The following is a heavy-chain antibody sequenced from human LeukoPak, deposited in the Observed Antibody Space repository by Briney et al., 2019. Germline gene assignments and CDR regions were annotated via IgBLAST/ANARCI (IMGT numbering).Heavy chain of an antibody. CDR1: GYTFTSYY. Sequence: ASVKVSCKASGYTFTSYYMHWVRQAPGHGLGWMGIINPSGGSTSYAQKFQGRVTMTRDTSTSTVYMELSSLRSEGTAVYYCARENVVVVTATYYYYYGMDVWGQGTTVTVSS. CDR2: INPSGGST. CDR3: ARENVVVVTATYYYYYGMDV. J-gene: IGHJ6*02. V-gene: IGHV1-46*01. D-gene: IGHD2-21*02.